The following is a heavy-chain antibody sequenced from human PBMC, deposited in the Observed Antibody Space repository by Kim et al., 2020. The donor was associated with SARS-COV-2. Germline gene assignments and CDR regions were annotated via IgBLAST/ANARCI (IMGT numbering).Heavy chain of an antibody. CDR3: ARDVADSSSWYSARIRYYYYYGMDV. V-gene: IGHV3-21*01. CDR1: GFTFSSYS. CDR2: ISSSSSYI. Sequence: GGSLRLSCAASGFTFSSYSMNWVRQAPGKGLEWVSSISSSSSYIYYADSVKGRFTISRDNAKNSLYLQMNSLRAEDTAVYYCARDVADSSSWYSARIRYYYYYGMDVWGQGTTVTVSS. D-gene: IGHD6-13*01. J-gene: IGHJ6*02.